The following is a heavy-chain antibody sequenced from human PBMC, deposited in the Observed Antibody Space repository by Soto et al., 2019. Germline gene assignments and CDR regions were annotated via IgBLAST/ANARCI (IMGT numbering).Heavy chain of an antibody. CDR3: TRRASSSFYHFDF. Sequence: ESPNISCQASGYSFTAYLITWVRQMPGKGLEWMATTDPSDSYFDYSPSFPGHVTFSVDRSITTVYLQWNSLKDSDSAMYFCTRRASSSFYHFDFWGQGALVTVSS. J-gene: IGHJ4*02. D-gene: IGHD2-2*01. CDR2: TDPSDSYF. V-gene: IGHV5-10-1*01. CDR1: GYSFTAYL.